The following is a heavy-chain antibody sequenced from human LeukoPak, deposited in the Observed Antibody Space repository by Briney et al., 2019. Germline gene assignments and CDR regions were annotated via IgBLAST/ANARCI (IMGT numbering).Heavy chain of an antibody. D-gene: IGHD6-19*01. J-gene: IGHJ4*02. V-gene: IGHV3-23*01. CDR1: GFTFSSYA. CDR2: ISGSGGST. CDR3: AKRQMYYSSGHDC. Sequence: PGGSLRLSCAASGFTFSSYAMSWVRQAPGKGLEWVSAISGSGGSTYYADSLKGRFTISRDNSKNTLYLQMNSLRAEDTAVYYCAKRQMYYSSGHDCWGQGTLVTVSS.